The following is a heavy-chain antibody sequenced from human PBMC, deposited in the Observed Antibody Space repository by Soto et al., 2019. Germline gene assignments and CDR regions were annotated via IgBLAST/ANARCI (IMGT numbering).Heavy chain of an antibody. J-gene: IGHJ4*02. Sequence: EVQLVESGGGLVQPGRSLRLSCVASGFTADDYAMHWVRQAPGKGLEWVSGISSNSDTIDYADSVKGRFTISRDKAKNSLFLQMNSLRPEYTALYYCAKDMKWGGMTTIHYFDSWGQGTLVTVSS. CDR3: AKDMKWGGMTTIHYFDS. D-gene: IGHD4-17*01. CDR2: ISSNSDTI. CDR1: GFTADDYA. V-gene: IGHV3-9*02.